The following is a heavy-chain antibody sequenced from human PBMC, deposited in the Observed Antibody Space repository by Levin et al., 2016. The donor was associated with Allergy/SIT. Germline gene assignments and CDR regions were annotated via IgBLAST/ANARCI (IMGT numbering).Heavy chain of an antibody. J-gene: IGHJ5*02. CDR1: GGSISSSSYY. D-gene: IGHD3-10*01. V-gene: IGHV4-39*01. Sequence: SETLSLTCTVSGGSISSSSYYWGWIRQPPGKGLEWIGSIYYSGSTYYNPSLKSRVTISVDTSKNQFSLKLSSVTAADTAVYYCARASSYYYGSGRVEWFDPWGQGTLVTVSS. CDR2: IYYSGST. CDR3: ARASSYYYGSGRVEWFDP.